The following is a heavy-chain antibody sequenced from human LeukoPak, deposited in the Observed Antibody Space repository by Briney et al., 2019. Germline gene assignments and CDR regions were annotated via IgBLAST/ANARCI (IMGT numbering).Heavy chain of an antibody. J-gene: IGHJ4*02. CDR3: ATYGSSGYFDY. D-gene: IGHD3-22*01. Sequence: GGSLRLSCAASGFTVSSNYMSWVRQAPGKGLEWVSVIYSGGSTYYADSVRGRFTISRDKSKNTLYLQTNSLRAEDTAVYYCATYGSSGYFDYWGQGTLVTVSS. CDR2: IYSGGST. V-gene: IGHV3-53*01. CDR1: GFTVSSNY.